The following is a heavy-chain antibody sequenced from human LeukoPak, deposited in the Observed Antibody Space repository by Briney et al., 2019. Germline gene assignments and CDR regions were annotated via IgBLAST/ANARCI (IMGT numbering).Heavy chain of an antibody. V-gene: IGHV3-23*01. CDR3: ARDVGYYYGSATPDY. CDR2: ISGSGGST. D-gene: IGHD3-10*01. J-gene: IGHJ4*02. CDR1: GFTFRSYG. Sequence: GGSLRLSCAASGFTFRSYGMSWVRQAPGKGLEWVSAISGSGGSTYYADSVRGRFTISRDNSKNTLHLQLNSLRAEDTAVYYCARDVGYYYGSATPDYWGQGTLVTVSS.